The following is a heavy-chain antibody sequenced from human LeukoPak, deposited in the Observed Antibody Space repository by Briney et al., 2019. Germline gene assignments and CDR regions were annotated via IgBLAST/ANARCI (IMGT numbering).Heavy chain of an antibody. V-gene: IGHV4-38-2*01. CDR3: AGTLGGVPAASVDWFDP. Sequence: PSETLSLTCAVSGYSISSAYYWGWIRQPPGKGLEWIGSIYHSGTPYYNPSLKSRVTILLDTSKNQFSLKLSSVTAADAAVYYCAGTLGGVPAASVDWFDPWGQGTLVTVSS. CDR1: GYSISSAYY. CDR2: IYHSGTP. J-gene: IGHJ5*02. D-gene: IGHD2-2*01.